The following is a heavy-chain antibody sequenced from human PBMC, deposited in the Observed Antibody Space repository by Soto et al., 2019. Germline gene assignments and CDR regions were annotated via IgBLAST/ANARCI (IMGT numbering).Heavy chain of an antibody. Sequence: EVQVLESGGGLLQPWGSQRLSCFASGFTFNAHAMTRVRQGPGMGLEWTSSISGNGKTTYYADSVKGRFTVSRDNSKNTLSLQMNSLRVEDTATYYCVKDWTGNKCPCLDVWGQGTTVTVSS. D-gene: IGHD2-8*02. J-gene: IGHJ6*02. CDR1: GFTFNAHA. CDR2: ISGNGKTT. CDR3: VKDWTGNKCPCLDV. V-gene: IGHV3-23*01.